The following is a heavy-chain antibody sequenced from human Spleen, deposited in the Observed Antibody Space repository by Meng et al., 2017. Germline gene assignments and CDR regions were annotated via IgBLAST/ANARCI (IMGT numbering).Heavy chain of an antibody. CDR1: GFTFSSYA. Sequence: SCKASGFTFSSYAMHWVRQAPGKGLEWVSSISSSSSYIYYADSVKGRFTISRDNAKNSLYLQMNSLRAEDTAVYYCARDRTTYYDILTGGFDYWGRG. V-gene: IGHV3-21*01. CDR3: ARDRTTYYDILTGGFDY. CDR2: ISSSSSYI. D-gene: IGHD3-9*01. J-gene: IGHJ4*02.